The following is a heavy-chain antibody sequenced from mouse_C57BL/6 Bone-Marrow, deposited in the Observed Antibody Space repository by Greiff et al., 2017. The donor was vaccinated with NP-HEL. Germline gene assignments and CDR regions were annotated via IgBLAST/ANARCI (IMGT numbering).Heavy chain of an antibody. CDR1: GFSFNTYA. Sequence: EAGGGLVQPKGSLKLSCAASGFSFNTYAMNWVRQAPGKGLEWVARIRSKSNNYATYYADSVKDRFTISRDDSESMLYLQMNNLKTEDTAMYYCVRQGGLLDYWGQGTSVTVSS. D-gene: IGHD2-2*01. V-gene: IGHV10-1*01. J-gene: IGHJ4*01. CDR2: IRSKSNNYAT. CDR3: VRQGGLLDY.